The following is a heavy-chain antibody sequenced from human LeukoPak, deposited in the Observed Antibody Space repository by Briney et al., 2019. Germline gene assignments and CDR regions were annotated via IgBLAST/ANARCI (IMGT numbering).Heavy chain of an antibody. CDR2: INEDGSEK. D-gene: IGHD1-14*01. V-gene: IGHV3-7*01. CDR3: ARGGVRRGYYDY. Sequence: GGSLRLSCAASGFSFGNYWMKWVRQDPVKGLEWVANINEDGSEKYYVDSVRGRFTISRDNAKNSLYLQMNSLRTEDTAIYYCARGGVRRGYYDYWGQGTLVTVSS. CDR1: GFSFGNYW. J-gene: IGHJ4*02.